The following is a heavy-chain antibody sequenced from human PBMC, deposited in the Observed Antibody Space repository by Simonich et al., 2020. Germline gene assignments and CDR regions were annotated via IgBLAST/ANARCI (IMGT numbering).Heavy chain of an antibody. CDR3: ARHAGFAFDI. J-gene: IGHJ3*02. CDR2: IYYSGLI. CDR1: GGSISSSSYY. V-gene: IGHV4-39*01. Sequence: QLQLQESGPGLVKPSETLSLTCTVSGGSISSSSYYWGWIRQPPGKGLEWIGSIYYSGLIYYNPALKSRVTISVDTAKNQVSLKLSSVTAADTAVYYCARHAGFAFDIWGQGTMVTVSS. D-gene: IGHD6-13*01.